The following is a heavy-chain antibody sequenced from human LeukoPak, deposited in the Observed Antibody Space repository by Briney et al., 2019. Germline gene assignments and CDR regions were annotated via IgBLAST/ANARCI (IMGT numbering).Heavy chain of an antibody. J-gene: IGHJ5*02. CDR1: GVSFSGYY. CDR3: TRDRGSASRWYYKGGRRNWFDT. CDR2: INYSGST. V-gene: IGHV4-34*01. D-gene: IGHD6-13*01. Sequence: PAETLSLTCAVCGVSFSGYYWRWIRQPPGKGLEWIGEINYSGSTNYNPSLKRRVTISVDPSTTQFSLLLSSVTAAETAVYFCTRDRGSASRWYYKGGRRNWFDTWGPGTLVTVSS.